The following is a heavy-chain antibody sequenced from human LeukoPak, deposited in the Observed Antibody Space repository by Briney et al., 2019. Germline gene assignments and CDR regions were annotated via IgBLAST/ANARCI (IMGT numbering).Heavy chain of an antibody. V-gene: IGHV4-34*01. D-gene: IGHD6-6*01. Sequence: SETLSLTCAVYGGSFSGYYWSWIRQPPGKGLEWIGEINHSGSTNYNPSLKSRVTISVDTSKNQFSLKLSSVTAADTAVYYCARRRRYSSSFDYYYYMDVWGKGTTVTVSS. J-gene: IGHJ6*03. CDR3: ARRRRYSSSFDYYYYMDV. CDR2: INHSGST. CDR1: GGSFSGYY.